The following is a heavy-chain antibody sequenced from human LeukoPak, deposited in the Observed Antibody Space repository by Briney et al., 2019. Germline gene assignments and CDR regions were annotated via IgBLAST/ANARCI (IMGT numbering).Heavy chain of an antibody. CDR3: ARTVLRFLEWFPTGDAFDI. CDR2: IWYDGSNK. Sequence: GGSLRLSCAASGFTFSSYGMHGVRQAPGKGLEWGAVIWYDGSNKYYADSVKGRFTISRDNSKNTLYLQMNSLRAEDTAVYYCARTVLRFLEWFPTGDAFDIWGQGTMVTVSS. CDR1: GFTFSSYG. J-gene: IGHJ3*02. D-gene: IGHD3-3*01. V-gene: IGHV3-33*01.